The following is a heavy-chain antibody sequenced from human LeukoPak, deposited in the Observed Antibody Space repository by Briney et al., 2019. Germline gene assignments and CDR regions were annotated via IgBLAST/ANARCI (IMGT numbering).Heavy chain of an antibody. J-gene: IGHJ4*02. Sequence: SVKVSCKASGGTFSSYAISWVRQAPGQGLEWMGGIIPISGTANCAQKFQGRVTITADESTSTAYMELSSLRSEDTAVYYCARSASGYSYYDYWGQGTLVTVSS. CDR3: ARSASGYSYYDY. D-gene: IGHD5-18*01. CDR1: GGTFSSYA. CDR2: IIPISGTA. V-gene: IGHV1-69*13.